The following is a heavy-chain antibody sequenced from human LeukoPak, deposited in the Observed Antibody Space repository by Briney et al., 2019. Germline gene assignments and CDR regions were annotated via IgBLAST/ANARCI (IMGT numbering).Heavy chain of an antibody. Sequence: PSQTLSLTCTVSGGSISSGGYYWSWIRQPPGKGLEWIGYIYYSGSTYYNPSLKSRVTISVDTSKNQFSLKLSSVTAADTAVYYCARGGIAVAAHPGDGMDVWGQGTTVTVSS. V-gene: IGHV4-31*03. CDR2: IYYSGST. CDR3: ARGGIAVAAHPGDGMDV. D-gene: IGHD6-19*01. J-gene: IGHJ6*02. CDR1: GGSISSGGYY.